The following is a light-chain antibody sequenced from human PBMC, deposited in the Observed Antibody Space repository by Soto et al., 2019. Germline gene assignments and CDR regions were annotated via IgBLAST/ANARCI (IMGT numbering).Light chain of an antibody. J-gene: IGKJ1*01. CDR2: VGS. V-gene: IGKV2-28*01. Sequence: DSLMTQSPLSLPVTTGEPSSISCMSSQSLLHSNGYDYLAWYLQKPGQSPQLLIYVGSNRASGVPDRFSGSGSGTDFTLNSSRVEAEDVGVYYCMQALQAPWTFGQGTKVEIK. CDR1: QSLLHSNGYDY. CDR3: MQALQAPWT.